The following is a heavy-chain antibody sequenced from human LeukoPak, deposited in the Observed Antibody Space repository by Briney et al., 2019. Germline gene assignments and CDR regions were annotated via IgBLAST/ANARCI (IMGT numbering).Heavy chain of an antibody. J-gene: IGHJ4*02. D-gene: IGHD3-22*01. CDR1: GFSFSSYW. CDR3: ASSHDSSGND. V-gene: IGHV3-7*01. Sequence: GGSLRLSCVASGFSFSSYWMAWVRQAPGKGLEWVANIKYDGTHKFYADSVKGRFTISRDNAKNSLFLEMNSQRADDTAVYFCASSHDSSGNDWGQGTLVAVSS. CDR2: IKYDGTHK.